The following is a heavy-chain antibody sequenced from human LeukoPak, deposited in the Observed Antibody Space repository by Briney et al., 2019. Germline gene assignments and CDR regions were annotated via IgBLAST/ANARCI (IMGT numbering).Heavy chain of an antibody. CDR3: AARDNGYYYGMDV. Sequence: GGSLRLSCAASGITVSSNYMSWVRQAPGRGLEWVSIIYSGGSTYHTDSVKGRFTISRDYSKNTLNLQMNSLRAEDTAVYYCAARDNGYYYGMDVWGQGTTVIVSS. CDR2: IYSGGST. CDR1: GITVSSNY. J-gene: IGHJ6*02. V-gene: IGHV3-66*01. D-gene: IGHD1-1*01.